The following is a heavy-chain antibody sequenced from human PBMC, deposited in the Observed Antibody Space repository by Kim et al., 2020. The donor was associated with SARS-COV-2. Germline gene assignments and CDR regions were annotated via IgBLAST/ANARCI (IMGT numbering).Heavy chain of an antibody. CDR1: GFTFSSYG. D-gene: IGHD6-6*01. Sequence: GGSLRLSCAASGFTFSSYGMHWVRQAPGKGLEWVAVISYDGSNKYYADSVKGRFTISRDNSKNTLYLQMNSLRAEDTAVYYCAKVEQLDNYYYGMDVWGQGTTVTVSS. CDR3: AKVEQLDNYYYGMDV. CDR2: ISYDGSNK. V-gene: IGHV3-30*18. J-gene: IGHJ6*02.